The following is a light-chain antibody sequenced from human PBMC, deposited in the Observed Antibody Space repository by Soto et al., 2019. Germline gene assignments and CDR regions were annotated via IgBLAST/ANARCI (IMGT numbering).Light chain of an antibody. Sequence: QSALTQPRSVSGSPGQSVTISCTGTSSDVGGYNSVSWYQQHPDKAPKFMIYDVSKRPSGVADRFSGSKSGNTASLTISGLQAEDEADYYCCSSAGSDTHYVFGTGTKLTVL. CDR3: CSSAGSDTHYV. V-gene: IGLV2-11*01. J-gene: IGLJ1*01. CDR2: DVS. CDR1: SSDVGGYNS.